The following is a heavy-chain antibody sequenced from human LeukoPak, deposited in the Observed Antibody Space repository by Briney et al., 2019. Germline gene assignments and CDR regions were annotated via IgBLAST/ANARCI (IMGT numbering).Heavy chain of an antibody. D-gene: IGHD1-1*01. J-gene: IGHJ4*02. V-gene: IGHV4-30-4*02. Sequence: SETLSLTCTVSGGSISSGDYYWSWIRQPPGKGLEWIGYIYNSEFSHYNPSLKSRLTLSLDTSKNQFSLKLNSVTAADTAVYYCARERALNWNDGYYFDYWGQGTLVTVSS. CDR2: IYNSEFS. CDR3: ARERALNWNDGYYFDY. CDR1: GGSISSGDYY.